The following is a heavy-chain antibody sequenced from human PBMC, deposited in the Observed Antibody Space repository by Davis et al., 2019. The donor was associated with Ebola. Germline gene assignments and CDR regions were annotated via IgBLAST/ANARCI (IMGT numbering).Heavy chain of an antibody. D-gene: IGHD1-7*01. J-gene: IGHJ4*02. V-gene: IGHV3-9*01. CDR2: ISWNSGSI. CDR1: GFTFDDYA. Sequence: PGGSLRLSCAASGFTFDDYAMHWVRHAPGKGLEWVSGISWNSGSIGYADSVKGRFTISRDNAKNSLYLQMNSLRAEDTALYYCAKDYWNYDYFDYWGQGTLVTVSS. CDR3: AKDYWNYDYFDY.